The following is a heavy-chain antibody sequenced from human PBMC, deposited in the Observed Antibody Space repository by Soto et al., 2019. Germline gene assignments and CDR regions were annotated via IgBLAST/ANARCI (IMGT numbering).Heavy chain of an antibody. CDR2: INPSGGST. J-gene: IGHJ4*02. CDR1: GYTFTSYY. CDR3: ARGPYVAMYSSSSLDY. V-gene: IGHV1-46*01. Sequence: ASVKVSCKASGYTFTSYYMHWVRQAPGQGLEWMGIINPSGGSTSYAQKFQGRVTMTRDTSTSTAYMELSSLRSDDTAVYYCARGPYVAMYSSSSLDYWGQGTLVTVSS. D-gene: IGHD6-13*01.